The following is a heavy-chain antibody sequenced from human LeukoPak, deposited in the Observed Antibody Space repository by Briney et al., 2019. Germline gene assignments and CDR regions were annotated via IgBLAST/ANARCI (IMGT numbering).Heavy chain of an antibody. CDR2: ISGTGSST. V-gene: IGHV3-23*01. CDR3: TTRDYGGNYYYYYMDV. CDR1: GFTFSSYA. J-gene: IGHJ6*03. Sequence: GGSLRLSCAASGFTFSSYAMSWVRQAPGKGLEWVSAISGTGSSTYYADSVKGRFTISRDNSKNTLYLQMNSLKTEDTAVYYCTTRDYGGNYYYYYMDVWGKGTTVTISS. D-gene: IGHD4-23*01.